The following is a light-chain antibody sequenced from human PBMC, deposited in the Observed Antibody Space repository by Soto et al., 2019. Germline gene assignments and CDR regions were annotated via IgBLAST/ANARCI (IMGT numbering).Light chain of an antibody. CDR3: QQYNNWPLT. CDR1: QSVSNN. CDR2: GAS. V-gene: IGKV3-15*01. Sequence: EKVMTQSPATLSVSPGEGATLSCRASQSVSNNLAWYQQKPGQAPRLPIYGASTRAAGIPARFSGSGSGTEFTLTISSLHSEDFAVYYCQQYNNWPLTFGGGTKVDIK. J-gene: IGKJ4*01.